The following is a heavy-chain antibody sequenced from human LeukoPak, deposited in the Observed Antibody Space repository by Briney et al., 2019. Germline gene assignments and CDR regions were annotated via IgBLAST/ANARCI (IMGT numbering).Heavy chain of an antibody. Sequence: GGSLRLSCAASGFTFSSYWMSWVRQAPGKGLEWVANIKQDGSEKYYVDSVKGRFTISRDNAKNSLYLQMNSLRAEDTAVYYCARGEYSSGWYSLNYFDYWGQGTLVTVSS. D-gene: IGHD6-19*01. CDR1: GFTFSSYW. CDR2: IKQDGSEK. V-gene: IGHV3-7*01. J-gene: IGHJ4*02. CDR3: ARGEYSSGWYSLNYFDY.